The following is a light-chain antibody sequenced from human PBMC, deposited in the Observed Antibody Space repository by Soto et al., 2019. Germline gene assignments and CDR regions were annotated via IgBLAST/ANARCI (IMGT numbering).Light chain of an antibody. V-gene: IGKV3-15*01. J-gene: IGKJ4*01. CDR1: QSVSSN. CDR2: GAS. CDR3: QQYNRWPPLT. Sequence: EIVMTQSPATLSVSPGERATLSCRASQSVSSNLAWYQQKPGQAPRLLIYGASTRATGIPARFSGGGSGTEFTLTISSLQSADFAVYYCQQYNRWPPLTFGGGTKVEIK.